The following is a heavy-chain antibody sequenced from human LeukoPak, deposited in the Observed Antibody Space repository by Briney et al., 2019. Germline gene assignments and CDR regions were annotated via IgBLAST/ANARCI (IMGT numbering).Heavy chain of an antibody. V-gene: IGHV3-33*08. Sequence: GRSLRLSCAASGFTFSSYGMHWVRQAPGKGLEWVAVIWYDGSNKYYADSVKGRFTISRDNSKNTLYLQMNSLRAEDTAVYYCARDKYSSSSVFDYWGQGTLVTVSS. D-gene: IGHD6-6*01. J-gene: IGHJ4*02. CDR1: GFTFSSYG. CDR2: IWYDGSNK. CDR3: ARDKYSSSSVFDY.